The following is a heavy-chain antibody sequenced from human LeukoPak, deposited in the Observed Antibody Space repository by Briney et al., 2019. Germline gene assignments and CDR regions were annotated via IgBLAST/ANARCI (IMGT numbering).Heavy chain of an antibody. Sequence: GGSLRLSCAASGFTFNSHWMNWVRLAPGKGLEWVAVISYDGSNKYYADSVKGRFTISRDNAKNSLYLQMKSLRAEDTAAYYCAKYNWNYHYFDYWGQGTLVTVSS. D-gene: IGHD1-7*01. CDR3: AKYNWNYHYFDY. J-gene: IGHJ4*02. CDR2: ISYDGSNK. CDR1: GFTFNSHW. V-gene: IGHV3-30-3*01.